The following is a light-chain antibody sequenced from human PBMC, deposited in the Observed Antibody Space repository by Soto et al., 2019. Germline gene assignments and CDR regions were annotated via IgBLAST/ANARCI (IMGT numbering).Light chain of an antibody. V-gene: IGLV2-23*02. CDR3: CSSGGSPTYV. J-gene: IGLJ1*01. CDR2: EVN. Sequence: VLTQPASVSGSPGQSITISCTGTSSNVGSYKLVSWYQQHPGKAPKLMIFEVNKRPSGVSNRFSGSKSGNTASLTISGPKVEDEADYYCCSSGGSPTYVFGTGTKVTVL. CDR1: SSNVGSYKL.